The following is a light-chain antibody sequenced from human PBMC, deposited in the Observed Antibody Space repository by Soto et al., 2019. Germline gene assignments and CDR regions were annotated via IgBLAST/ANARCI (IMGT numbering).Light chain of an antibody. J-gene: IGKJ1*01. CDR1: ETVATN. V-gene: IGKV3-15*01. Sequence: PGERATLSCWASETVATNLAWYQQKPGQAPRLLISGASTRAAGISDRFRGSGSGTEFTLTISSPRSEDSAIYYCQQYFEWPPMTFGQGTKVEI. CDR2: GAS. CDR3: QQYFEWPPMT.